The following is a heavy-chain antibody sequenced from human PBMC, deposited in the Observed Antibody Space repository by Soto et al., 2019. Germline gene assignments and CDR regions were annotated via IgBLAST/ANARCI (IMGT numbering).Heavy chain of an antibody. Sequence: KTSETLSLTCAVSGGSISSSNWWSWVRQPPGKGLEWIGEIYHSGSTNYNPSLKSRVTISVDKSKNQFSLKLSSVTAADTAVYSCARERKYYDSSGYSNWFDPWGQGTLVTVSS. V-gene: IGHV4-4*02. CDR3: ARERKYYDSSGYSNWFDP. CDR2: IYHSGST. CDR1: GGSISSSNW. J-gene: IGHJ5*02. D-gene: IGHD3-22*01.